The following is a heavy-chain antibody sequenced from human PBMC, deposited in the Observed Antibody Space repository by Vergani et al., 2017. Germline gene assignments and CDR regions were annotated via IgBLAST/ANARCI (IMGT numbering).Heavy chain of an antibody. J-gene: IGHJ4*02. CDR1: GGSINSGSYY. CDR2: IYTSGST. V-gene: IGHV4-61*02. CDR3: ARRGYSSGPGTFDY. Sequence: QVQLQESGPGLVKPSQTLSLTCTVSGGSINSGSYYWSWIRQPAGKGLEWIGRIYTSGSTNYNPSLKSRVTISIDTSKNQFSLKLSSVTAADTAVYYCARRGYSSGPGTFDYWGQGTLVTVSS. D-gene: IGHD6-19*01.